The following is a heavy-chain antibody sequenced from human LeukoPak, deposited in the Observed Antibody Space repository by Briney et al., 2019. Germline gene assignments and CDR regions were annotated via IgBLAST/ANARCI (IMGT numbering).Heavy chain of an antibody. CDR3: AKDRCSNGIGCLYYYMDV. CDR1: GFTFSSFSSYA. CDR2: IQYDGSNQ. J-gene: IGHJ6*03. D-gene: IGHD2-8*01. V-gene: IGHV3-30*02. Sequence: GGTLRLSCAASGFTFSSFSSYAMSWVRQAPGKGLEWVAYIQYDGSNQQYADSVKGRFIISRDRSRNIPYLQMNSLRAEDTAVYYCAKDRCSNGIGCLYYYMDVWGKGTTVTISS.